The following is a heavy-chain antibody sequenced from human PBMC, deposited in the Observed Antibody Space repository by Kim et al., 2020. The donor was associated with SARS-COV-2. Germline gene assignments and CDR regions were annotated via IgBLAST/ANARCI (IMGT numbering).Heavy chain of an antibody. V-gene: IGHV1-69*13. CDR2: ISPNFGKA. CDR1: GCTFISYA. D-gene: IGHD3-22*01. Sequence: SVKVSCKASGCTFISYAFSWVRQAPGQGLEWMGGISPNFGKANYAQKVQGRVTITADESTSTAYMELSSLRSEDTAVYYCAREVRYYYDSSGYIPHAFDIWGPGALVTVSS. CDR3: AREVRYYYDSSGYIPHAFDI. J-gene: IGHJ3*02.